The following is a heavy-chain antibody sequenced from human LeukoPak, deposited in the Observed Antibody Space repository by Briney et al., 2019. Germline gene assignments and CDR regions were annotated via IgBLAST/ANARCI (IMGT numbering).Heavy chain of an antibody. D-gene: IGHD5-12*01. J-gene: IGHJ6*04. CDR3: AKAPRSPRGYSGYHHAYYYYGMDV. CDR1: GVTFSSYA. CDR2: ISGSGGST. Sequence: GGSLRLSCAASGVTFSSYAMSWVRQAPGKGLEWVSAISGSGGSTYYADSVKGRFTISRDNSKNTLYLQMNSLRAEDTAVYYCAKAPRSPRGYSGYHHAYYYYGMDVWGKGTTVTVSS. V-gene: IGHV3-23*01.